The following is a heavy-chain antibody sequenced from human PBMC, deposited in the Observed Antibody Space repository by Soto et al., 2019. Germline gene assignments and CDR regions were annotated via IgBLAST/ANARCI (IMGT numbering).Heavy chain of an antibody. CDR1: GYSFTSYW. J-gene: IGHJ6*02. V-gene: IGHV5-51*01. CDR2: IYPGDSDT. D-gene: IGHD2-8*01. Sequence: PGESLKISCKGSGYSFTSYWIGWVRQMPGKGLEWMGIIYPGDSDTRYSPSFQGQVTISVDKSISTAYLQWSSLKASDTAMYYCAVRSRNGQNYYYYGMDVWGQGTTVTVSS. CDR3: AVRSRNGQNYYYYGMDV.